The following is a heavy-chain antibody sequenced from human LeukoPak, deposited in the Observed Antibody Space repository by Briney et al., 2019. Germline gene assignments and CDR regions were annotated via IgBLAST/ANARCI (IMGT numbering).Heavy chain of an antibody. V-gene: IGHV1-18*01. CDR2: ISAYNGNT. D-gene: IGHD3-9*01. Sequence: ASVKVSCKASGYTFTSYVISWVRQAPGQGLEGMGWISAYNGNTNYAQKLQGRVTMTTDTSLSTAYLELRSLRSDDTAVYYCARVGYFAWLPHYRDFDYWGQGTLVTVSS. CDR1: GYTFTSYV. CDR3: ARVGYFAWLPHYRDFDY. J-gene: IGHJ4*02.